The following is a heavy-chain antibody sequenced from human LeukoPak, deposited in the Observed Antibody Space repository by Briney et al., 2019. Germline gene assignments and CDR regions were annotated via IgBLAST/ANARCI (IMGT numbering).Heavy chain of an antibody. CDR1: GFTFDDYA. V-gene: IGHV3-9*01. J-gene: IGHJ3*02. Sequence: GGSLRLSCAASGFTFDDYAMHWVRQAPGKGLEWVSGISWSSGSIGYADSVKGRFTISRDNAKNSLYLQMNSLRAEDTALYYCARAYYYDSSGYNGDAFDIWGQGTMVTVSS. CDR3: ARAYYYDSSGYNGDAFDI. CDR2: ISWSSGSI. D-gene: IGHD3-22*01.